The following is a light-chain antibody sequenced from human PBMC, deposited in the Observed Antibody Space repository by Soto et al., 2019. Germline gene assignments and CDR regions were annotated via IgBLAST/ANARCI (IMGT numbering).Light chain of an antibody. CDR3: SSFTTISTWV. V-gene: IGLV2-14*01. J-gene: IGLJ3*02. CDR1: SSDVGKYNY. Sequence: QSALTQPASVSGSPGQSITISCTGTSSDVGKYNYVSWYQQHPAKAPKLMIFEVSNRPSGVSNRFSGSKSGNTASLTISGLQAEDEAEYYCSSFTTISTWVFGGGTKLTVL. CDR2: EVS.